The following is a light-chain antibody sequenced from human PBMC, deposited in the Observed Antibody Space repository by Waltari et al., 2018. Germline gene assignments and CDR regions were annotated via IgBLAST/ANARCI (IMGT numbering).Light chain of an antibody. Sequence: QSVLTQPPSASGTPGQAVTTPCAGTSPNLRPNPVSWYQQLPGTAPSRLIPTNNHRPTGVPDRFSGSKSGTSASLAISGLRSEDEADYYCATWDDSLSGVVFGGGTKLTVL. J-gene: IGLJ2*01. CDR3: ATWDDSLSGVV. CDR1: SPNLRPNP. CDR2: TNN. V-gene: IGLV1-47*01.